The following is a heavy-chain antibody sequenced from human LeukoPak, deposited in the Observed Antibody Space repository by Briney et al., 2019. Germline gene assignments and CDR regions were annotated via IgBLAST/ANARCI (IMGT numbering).Heavy chain of an antibody. J-gene: IGHJ4*02. V-gene: IGHV3-23*01. Sequence: GGSLRLSCAASGFTFSSYAMSWVRQAPGKGLEWVSAISGSGGSTYYADSVKGRFTISRDNSKNTLYLQMNSLRAEDTAVYYCANRPNYDFWSGYLADYWGQGTLVTVFS. CDR1: GFTFSSYA. D-gene: IGHD3-3*01. CDR3: ANRPNYDFWSGYLADY. CDR2: ISGSGGST.